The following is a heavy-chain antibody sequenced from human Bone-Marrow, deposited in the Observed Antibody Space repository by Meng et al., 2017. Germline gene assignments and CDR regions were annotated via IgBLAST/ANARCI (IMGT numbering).Heavy chain of an antibody. D-gene: IGHD6-19*01. CDR2: ISYDGSNK. J-gene: IGHJ6*02. CDR3: ARAGYSSGWFAVRTAYYYGMDV. V-gene: IGHV3-30*04. Sequence: GESLKISCAASGFTFSSYAMHWVRQAPGKGLEWVAVISYDGSNKYYADSVKGRFTISRDNSKNTLCLQMNSLRAEDSAVYYCARAGYSSGWFAVRTAYYYGMDVWGQGTTVTVSS. CDR1: GFTFSSYA.